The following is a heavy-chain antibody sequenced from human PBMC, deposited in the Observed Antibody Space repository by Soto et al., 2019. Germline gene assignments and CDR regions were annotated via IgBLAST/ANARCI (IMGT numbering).Heavy chain of an antibody. V-gene: IGHV3-74*01. J-gene: IGHJ4*02. CDR3: ARGGLEPFDH. CDR1: GGTFGNYW. Sequence: PGGSLRLACTSYGGTFGNYWRHLVRQAPGKGLVWVSRISDYGRINYADSVKDRFIISRDDARSELYLQLNDLRVEDTATYYCARGGLEPFDHWGQGDLVTVSA. D-gene: IGHD1-1*01. CDR2: ISDYGRI.